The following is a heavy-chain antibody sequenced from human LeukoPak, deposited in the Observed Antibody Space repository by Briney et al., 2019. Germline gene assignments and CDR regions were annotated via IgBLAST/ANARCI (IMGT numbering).Heavy chain of an antibody. V-gene: IGHV3-30*18. J-gene: IGHJ4*02. CDR2: LSYDGSNK. Sequence: SGGSLRLSCAGSGFIFSSYGIHWVRQAPGKGLEWVAVLSYDGSNKYYADSVKGRFIISRDNSKNTVFLQMNSLRGEDTAVYYCAKDPSRLLGQGRLDSWGQGALVTVSS. D-gene: IGHD2-21*01. CDR1: GFIFSSYG. CDR3: AKDPSRLLGQGRLDS.